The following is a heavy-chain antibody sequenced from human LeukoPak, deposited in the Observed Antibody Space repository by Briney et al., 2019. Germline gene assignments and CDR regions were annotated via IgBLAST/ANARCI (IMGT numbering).Heavy chain of an antibody. CDR3: TRPRSDYYDSSGYPY. D-gene: IGHD3-22*01. CDR2: IRTKAKSYAT. CDR1: GLTFSGSS. Sequence: RGSRKLSCVVSGLTFSGSSTHWVRQASGKGLEWVGRIRTKAKSYATAYAASVKGRFTISRDDSKNTAYLQMNSLKTEDTAVYYCTRPRSDYYDSSGYPYWGQGTLVTVSS. V-gene: IGHV3-73*01. J-gene: IGHJ4*02.